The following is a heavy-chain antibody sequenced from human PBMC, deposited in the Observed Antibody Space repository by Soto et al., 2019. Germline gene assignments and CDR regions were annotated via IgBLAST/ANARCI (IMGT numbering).Heavy chain of an antibody. D-gene: IGHD5-12*01. Sequence: SETLSLTCTVSGGSISSGGYYWSWIRQHPGKGLEWIGYIYYSGSTYYNPSLKSRVTISVDTSTNQFSLKLSSVTAADTAVYYCARDSRGYDYLDYWGQGTLVTVSS. V-gene: IGHV4-31*03. CDR2: IYYSGST. CDR1: GGSISSGGYY. J-gene: IGHJ4*02. CDR3: ARDSRGYDYLDY.